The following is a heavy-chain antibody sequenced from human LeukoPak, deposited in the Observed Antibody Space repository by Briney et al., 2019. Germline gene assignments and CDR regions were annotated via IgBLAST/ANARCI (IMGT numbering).Heavy chain of an antibody. CDR2: IKQDGSEK. J-gene: IGHJ4*02. Sequence: GGSLRLSCAASGFTFSSYAMSWVRQAPGKGLEWVANIKQDGSEKYYVDSVKGRFTISRDNAKNSLYLQMNSLRAEDTAVYYCARDIDYGDYWGQGTLVTVSS. V-gene: IGHV3-7*01. CDR3: ARDIDYGDY. CDR1: GFTFSSYA. D-gene: IGHD1-26*01.